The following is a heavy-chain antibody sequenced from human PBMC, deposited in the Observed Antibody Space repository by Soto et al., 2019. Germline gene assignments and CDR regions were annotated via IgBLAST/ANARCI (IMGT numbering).Heavy chain of an antibody. J-gene: IGHJ4*02. Sequence: GGSLRLSCAASGFAVSGKYMTWVRQAPGKGLEWVSVIYGGGTTYYADSVKGRFTISRDTSKNTLYLQMNSLRAEDTAVYYCVQTTGWPRFDCWGQGTLVPVSS. CDR3: VQTTGWPRFDC. CDR1: GFAVSGKY. V-gene: IGHV3-53*01. CDR2: IYGGGTT. D-gene: IGHD6-19*01.